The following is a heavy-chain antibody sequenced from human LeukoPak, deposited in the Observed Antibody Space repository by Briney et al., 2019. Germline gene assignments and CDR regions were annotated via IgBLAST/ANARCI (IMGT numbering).Heavy chain of an antibody. V-gene: IGHV4-59*11. CDR2: IYCTGST. D-gene: IGHD1-26*01. CDR1: GGSIGTHY. CDR3: ARDYSGSYFDY. Sequence: SETLSLTCTVSGGSIGTHYWSWIRQPPGRGLEWIGYIYCTGSTKYNPSLKNRVSISVDTSKNQFSLKVSSVTAADTAVYYCARDYSGSYFDYWGQGTLVTVSS. J-gene: IGHJ4*02.